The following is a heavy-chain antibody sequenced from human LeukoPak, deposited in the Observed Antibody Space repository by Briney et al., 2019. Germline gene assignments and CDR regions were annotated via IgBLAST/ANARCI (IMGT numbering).Heavy chain of an antibody. V-gene: IGHV3-49*04. CDR3: TRESSSSFLVGWDFDY. Sequence: GGSLRLSCTASGFTFGDYAMSWVRQAPGKGLEWVGFIRSKAYGGTTEYAASVKGRFTISRDDSKSIAYLQMNSLKTEDTAVYYCTRESSSSFLVGWDFDYWGQGTLVTVSS. D-gene: IGHD6-6*01. CDR1: GFTFGDYA. CDR2: IRSKAYGGTT. J-gene: IGHJ4*02.